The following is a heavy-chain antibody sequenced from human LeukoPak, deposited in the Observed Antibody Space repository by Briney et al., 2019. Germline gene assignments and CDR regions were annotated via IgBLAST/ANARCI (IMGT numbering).Heavy chain of an antibody. CDR3: ARDNYDILTGYLNMDV. CDR1: GGSISSYY. V-gene: IGHV4-4*07. CDR2: IYTSGST. D-gene: IGHD3-9*01. J-gene: IGHJ6*03. Sequence: PSETLSLTCTVSGGSISSYYWSWIRQPVGKGLEWIGRIYTSGSTNYNPSLKSRVTMSVDTSKNQFSLKLSSVTAADTAVYYCARDNYDILTGYLNMDVWGKGTTVTVSS.